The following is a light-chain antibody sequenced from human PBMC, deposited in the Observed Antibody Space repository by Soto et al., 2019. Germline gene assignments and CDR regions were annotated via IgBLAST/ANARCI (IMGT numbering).Light chain of an antibody. J-gene: IGKJ2*01. CDR3: QQYNNWPRRT. CDR1: QSVSRN. Sequence: EIVMTQSPATLSVSPGERATLSCRASQSVSRNLAWYQQKPGQAPRLLIYGASTRATGIPARFSGSGSGTEFTLTISSLQSEDFAVYYCQQYNNWPRRTCGQGTKLEIK. V-gene: IGKV3-15*01. CDR2: GAS.